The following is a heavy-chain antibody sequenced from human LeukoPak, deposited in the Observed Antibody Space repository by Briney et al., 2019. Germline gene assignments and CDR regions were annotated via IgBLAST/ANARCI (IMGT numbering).Heavy chain of an antibody. D-gene: IGHD4-17*01. CDR2: IYYSGST. Sequence: SETLSLTCTVSGGSVSSSEYYWSWIRQHPGKGLEWIGYIYYSGSTYYNPSLKSRVTISVDTSKNQFSLKLSSVTAADTAVYYCARDLTVTTFDGYFDLWGRGTLVTVSS. V-gene: IGHV4-31*03. CDR3: ARDLTVTTFDGYFDL. CDR1: GGSVSSSEYY. J-gene: IGHJ2*01.